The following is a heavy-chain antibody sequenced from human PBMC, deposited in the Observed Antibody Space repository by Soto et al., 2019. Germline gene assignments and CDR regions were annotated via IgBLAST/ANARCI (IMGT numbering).Heavy chain of an antibody. CDR1: GYSFTSYC. D-gene: IGHD3-10*01. J-gene: IGHJ4*02. CDR3: ARQRRGFGGEVIGALDY. V-gene: IGHV5-10-1*01. Sequence: GESLKISCKGSGYSFTSYCISWVRQMPGKGLEWMGRIDPSDSYTNYSPSFQGHVTISADKSISTAYLQCSSLKASDTAMYYCARQRRGFGGEVIGALDYWGQGTLVTVSS. CDR2: IDPSDSYT.